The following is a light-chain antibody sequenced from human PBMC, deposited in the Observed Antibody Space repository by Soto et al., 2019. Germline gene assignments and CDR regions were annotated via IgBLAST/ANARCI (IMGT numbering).Light chain of an antibody. CDR1: SSDIGGYNF. CDR2: EVS. V-gene: IGLV2-8*01. CDR3: TSSARSNTFVL. J-gene: IGLJ2*01. Sequence: QSALTQPPSASGSPGQSVTISCTGTSSDIGGYNFVSWYQQHPGKAPKVMIYEVSKRPSGVPDRFSGSKSGNTASLTVSGLQSEDEADYYCTSSARSNTFVLFGGGTKLTVL.